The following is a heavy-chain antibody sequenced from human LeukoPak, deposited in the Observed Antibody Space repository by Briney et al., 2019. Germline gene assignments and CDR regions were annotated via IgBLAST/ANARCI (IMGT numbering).Heavy chain of an antibody. CDR1: GFTFSSYS. V-gene: IGHV3-48*04. J-gene: IGHJ3*02. CDR3: ARAHDLSAFDI. CDR2: ISSSSSTI. Sequence: GGSLRLSCAASGFTFSSYSMNWVRQAPGKGLEWVSYISSSSSTIYYADSVKGRFTISRDNAKNSLYLQMNSLRAEDTAVYYCARAHDLSAFDIWGQGTMVTVSS.